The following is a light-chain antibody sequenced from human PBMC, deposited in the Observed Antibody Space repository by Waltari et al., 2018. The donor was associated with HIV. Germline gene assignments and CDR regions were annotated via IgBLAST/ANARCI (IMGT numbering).Light chain of an antibody. J-gene: IGKJ2*01. CDR2: KIF. CDR1: QSLVHSDGYTY. CDR3: MQGTQSLPGT. V-gene: IGKV2-24*01. Sequence: DIVMTQTPLSSLVALGQPASISCTSSQSLVHSDGYTYLTWLHQRPGQPPRLLLYKIFLRVPGVPDRFSGFGAGTHVTLNISRVEAEDVGFYYCMQGTQSLPGTFGQGTKLEIK.